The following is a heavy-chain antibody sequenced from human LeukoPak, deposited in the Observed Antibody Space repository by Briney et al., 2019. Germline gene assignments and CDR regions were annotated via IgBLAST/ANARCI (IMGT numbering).Heavy chain of an antibody. CDR1: GYTFSNYW. CDR2: IYAGDSES. CDR3: ASAALYSGSYEYYFDY. D-gene: IGHD1-26*01. V-gene: IGHV5-51*01. Sequence: GESLKISCQAFGYTFSNYWIGWVRQLPGKGLEWMGTIYAGDSESTYSPSFQGQVTFSADKSISTAFLQWSSLKASDTAMYFCASAALYSGSYEYYFDYWGQGTLVTVSS. J-gene: IGHJ4*02.